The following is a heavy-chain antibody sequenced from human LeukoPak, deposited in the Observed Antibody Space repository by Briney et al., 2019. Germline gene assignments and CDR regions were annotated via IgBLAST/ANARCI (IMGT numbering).Heavy chain of an antibody. CDR1: GFTFNDYA. Sequence: GGSLRLSCAASGFTFNDYAMHWVRQAPAKGLEGVSHISWNSGIVGYADSVKGRFTISRDNAKNSLFLQMNSLSGEDTALYYCAKDALAMAGNPDYWGQGTLVTVSS. J-gene: IGHJ4*02. D-gene: IGHD6-19*01. CDR3: AKDALAMAGNPDY. V-gene: IGHV3-9*01. CDR2: ISWNSGIV.